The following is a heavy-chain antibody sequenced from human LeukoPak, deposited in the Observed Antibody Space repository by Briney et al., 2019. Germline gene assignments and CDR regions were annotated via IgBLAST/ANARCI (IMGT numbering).Heavy chain of an antibody. CDR1: GYTFATYG. V-gene: IGHV1-18*01. Sequence: ASVKVSCKASGYTFATYGISWVRQAPGQGLEWMGWISAYNGNTNYAQKLQGRVTMTTDTSTSTAYMEPRSLRSDDTAVYYCARDRDCSSTTCLNWLDPWGQGTLVTVSS. CDR3: ARDRDCSSTTCLNWLDP. CDR2: ISAYNGNT. D-gene: IGHD2-2*01. J-gene: IGHJ5*02.